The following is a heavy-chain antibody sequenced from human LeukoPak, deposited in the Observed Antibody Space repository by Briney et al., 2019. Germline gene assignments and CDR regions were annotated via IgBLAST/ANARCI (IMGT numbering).Heavy chain of an antibody. CDR2: IRSDGSST. V-gene: IGHV3-30*02. D-gene: IGHD5-18*01. Sequence: PGGSLRLSCAASGFSFSDLGMHWIRQAPGKGLEWVTLIRSDGSSTYYADSVKGRFTISRDTSKNTLYLQMNSLRAEDMALYYCAKDTEYNFGYGFDYWGQGTLVTVSS. CDR3: AKDTEYNFGYGFDY. J-gene: IGHJ4*02. CDR1: GFSFSDLG.